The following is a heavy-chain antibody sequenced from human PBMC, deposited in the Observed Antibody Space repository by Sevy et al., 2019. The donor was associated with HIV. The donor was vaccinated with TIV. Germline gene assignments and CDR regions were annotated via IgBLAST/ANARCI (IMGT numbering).Heavy chain of an antibody. CDR2: IWYDGSNK. CDR3: ARDSIPDWELLRGYYYYYGMDV. V-gene: IGHV3-33*01. D-gene: IGHD1-26*01. Sequence: GGSLRLSCAASGFTFSTYGMHWVRQAPGKGLEWVAVIWYDGSNKYYADSVKGRFTISRDNSKKTLYLQMNSLRAEETAVYYCARDSIPDWELLRGYYYYYGMDVWGQGTTVTVSS. CDR1: GFTFSTYG. J-gene: IGHJ6*02.